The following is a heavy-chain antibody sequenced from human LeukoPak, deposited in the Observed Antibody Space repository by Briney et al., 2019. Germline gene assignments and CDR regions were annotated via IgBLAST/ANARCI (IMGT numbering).Heavy chain of an antibody. J-gene: IGHJ4*02. CDR1: GGTFSSYA. CDR3: ARAGRGWGYSGYDSLDY. Sequence: SVKVSCKASGGTFSSYAISWVRQAPGQGLEWMGGIIPIFGTANYAQKFQGGVTITADESTSAAYMELSSLRSEDTAVYYCARAGRGWGYSGYDSLDYWGQGTLVTVSS. V-gene: IGHV1-69*13. D-gene: IGHD5-12*01. CDR2: IIPIFGTA.